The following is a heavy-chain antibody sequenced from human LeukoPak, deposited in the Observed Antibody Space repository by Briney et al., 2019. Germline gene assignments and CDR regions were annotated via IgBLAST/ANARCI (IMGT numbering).Heavy chain of an antibody. CDR1: GGSFSGYY. J-gene: IGHJ5*02. D-gene: IGHD3-16*02. V-gene: IGHV4-34*01. CDR2: INHSGST. Sequence: SETLSLTCAVYGGSFSGYYGSWIRQPPGKGLEWIGEINHSGSTSYNPSLKSRVTISVDTSKNQFSLKLSSVTAADTAVYYCARPAYDYVWGSYRRYNWFDPWGQGTLVTVSS. CDR3: ARPAYDYVWGSYRRYNWFDP.